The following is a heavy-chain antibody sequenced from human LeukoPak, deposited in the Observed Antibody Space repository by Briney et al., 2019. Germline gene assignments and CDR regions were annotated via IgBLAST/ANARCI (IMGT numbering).Heavy chain of an antibody. CDR2: IYPGDSDT. Sequence: GESLKISCKGSGYSFTSYWIGWVRQMPGKGLEWMGIIYPGDSDTRYSPSFQGQVTISADKSISTAYLQWSSLEASDTAMYYCARHEMPPLCSGGSCYSYYGMDVWGQGATVTVSS. V-gene: IGHV5-51*01. D-gene: IGHD2-15*01. J-gene: IGHJ6*02. CDR3: ARHEMPPLCSGGSCYSYYGMDV. CDR1: GYSFTSYW.